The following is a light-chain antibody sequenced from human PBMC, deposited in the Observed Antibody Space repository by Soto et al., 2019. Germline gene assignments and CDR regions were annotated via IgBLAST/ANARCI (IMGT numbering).Light chain of an antibody. CDR1: SSDVGGYNY. J-gene: IGLJ1*01. CDR3: SSYTDRNNLV. Sequence: QSVLTQPASVSGSPGQSITISCTGTSSDVGGYNYVSWYQQHPGKAPKLMIYEVSNRPSGVPDRFSGSKSGNTASLTVSALQAEDEADYYCSSYTDRNNLVFGTGTKLTVL. CDR2: EVS. V-gene: IGLV2-8*01.